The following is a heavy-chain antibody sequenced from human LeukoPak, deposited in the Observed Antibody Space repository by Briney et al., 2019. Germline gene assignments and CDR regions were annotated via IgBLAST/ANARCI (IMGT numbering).Heavy chain of an antibody. Sequence: GGSLRLSCAASGFTFSSYWMSWVRQAPGKGLEWVANIKQDGSEKYYVDSVKGRFTISRDNAKNSLYLQMNSLRAEDTAVYYCARGADGVSSNSRGWFDPWGRGTLVTVSS. CDR3: ARGADGVSSNSRGWFDP. D-gene: IGHD2-15*01. CDR2: IKQDGSEK. V-gene: IGHV3-7*01. CDR1: GFTFSSYW. J-gene: IGHJ5*02.